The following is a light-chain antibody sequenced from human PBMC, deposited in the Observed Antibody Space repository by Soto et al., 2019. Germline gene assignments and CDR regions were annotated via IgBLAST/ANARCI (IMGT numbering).Light chain of an antibody. J-gene: IGKJ2*01. CDR2: AAS. CDR3: QKYNSAYVT. CDR1: QDISNY. Sequence: DIQMTQSPSALSASVGDRVTITCRASQDISNYLAWYQQKPGKAPKLLIYAASTLQSGVPSRFSGSGSGTDFTLTISSVQPEVVATYYCQKYNSAYVTFGQGTKLEIK. V-gene: IGKV1-27*01.